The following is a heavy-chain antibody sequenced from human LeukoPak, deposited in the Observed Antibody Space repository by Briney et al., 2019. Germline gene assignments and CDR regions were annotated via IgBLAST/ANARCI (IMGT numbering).Heavy chain of an antibody. CDR1: GFTFSSYA. CDR3: AKLGRSSSSPFDY. CDR2: ISGSGGST. V-gene: IGHV3-23*01. D-gene: IGHD6-6*01. Sequence: GGSLRLSCAASGFTFSSYAMSGVRQAPGKGLECVSAISGSGGSTYYADSVKGRFTISRDNSKNTLYLQMNSLRAEDTAVYYCAKLGRSSSSPFDYWGQGTLVTVSS. J-gene: IGHJ4*02.